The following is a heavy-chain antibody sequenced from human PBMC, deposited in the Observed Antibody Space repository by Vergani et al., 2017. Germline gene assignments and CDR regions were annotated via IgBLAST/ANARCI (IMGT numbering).Heavy chain of an antibody. CDR3: AKAGSVTSGSLQYNFYMDV. D-gene: IGHD3-10*01. Sequence: QVQLAESGGGRVQPGRSLRLSCAASGFSFSSHAIHWVRQAPGKGLEWVAVISNDGSKKYYADSVKGRFTISRDNSKNTLDLPMNSLRTQYTAVYYCAKAGSVTSGSLQYNFYMDVWGKGTTVTVS. J-gene: IGHJ6*03. V-gene: IGHV3-30*18. CDR1: GFSFSSHA. CDR2: ISNDGSKK.